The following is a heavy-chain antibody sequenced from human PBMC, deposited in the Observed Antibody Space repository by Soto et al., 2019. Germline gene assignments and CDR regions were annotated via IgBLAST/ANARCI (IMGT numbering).Heavy chain of an antibody. V-gene: IGHV2-26*01. CDR2: IFSNDEK. J-gene: IGHJ6*02. CDR1: GFSLSNARMG. CDR3: ARIPSYCSSTSCSSGYYGMDV. Sequence: QVTLKEYGPVLVKPTETLTLTCTVSGFSLSNARMGVSWIRQPPGKALEWLAHIFSNDEKSYSTSLKSRLSISKDTSKSQVVLTMTNMDPVDTATYYCARIPSYCSSTSCSSGYYGMDVWGQGTTVTVSS. D-gene: IGHD2-2*01.